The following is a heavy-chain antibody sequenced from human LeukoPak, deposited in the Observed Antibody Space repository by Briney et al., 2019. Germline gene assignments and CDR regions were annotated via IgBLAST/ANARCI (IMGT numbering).Heavy chain of an antibody. V-gene: IGHV1-46*01. CDR2: INPSDGST. Sequence: ASVKVSCKPSGYTFTNYFIHWVRQAPGQGLEWMGMINPSDGSTDYAQKLQGRVTMTRDTSTTTVYMEMNSLRSEDTAIYYCARDGGCSSGGYCRRNYFDYWGQGTLVTVSS. J-gene: IGHJ4*02. CDR3: ARDGGCSSGGYCRRNYFDY. D-gene: IGHD2-15*01. CDR1: GYTFTNYF.